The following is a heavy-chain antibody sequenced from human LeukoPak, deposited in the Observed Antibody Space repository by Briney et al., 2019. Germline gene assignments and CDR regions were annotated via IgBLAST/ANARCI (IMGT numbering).Heavy chain of an antibody. V-gene: IGHV4-34*01. CDR1: GGSFSGYY. Sequence: SETVSLTCAVYGGSFSGYYWSWIRQPPGKGLEWIGEINHSGSTNYNPSLKSRVTISVDTSKNQFSLKLSSVTAADTAVYYCAREESAAAGPYYYYMDVWGKGTTVTVSS. J-gene: IGHJ6*03. CDR2: INHSGST. D-gene: IGHD6-13*01. CDR3: AREESAAAGPYYYYMDV.